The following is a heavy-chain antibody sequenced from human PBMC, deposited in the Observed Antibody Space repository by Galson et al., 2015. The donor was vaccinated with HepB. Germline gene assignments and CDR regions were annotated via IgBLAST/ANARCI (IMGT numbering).Heavy chain of an antibody. V-gene: IGHV1-24*01. J-gene: IGHJ4*02. CDR3: ATAGEVVAGEAFDY. D-gene: IGHD2-15*01. CDR2: FDPEDGET. Sequence: SVKVSCKVSGYTLTELSMHWVRQAPGKGLEWMGGFDPEDGETIYAQKFQGRVTMTEDTSTDTAYMELSSLRSEDTAVYYCATAGEVVAGEAFDYWGQGTLVTVSS. CDR1: GYTLTELS.